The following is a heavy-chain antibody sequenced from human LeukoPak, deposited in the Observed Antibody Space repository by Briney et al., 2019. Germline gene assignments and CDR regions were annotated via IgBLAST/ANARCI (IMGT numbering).Heavy chain of an antibody. D-gene: IGHD6-13*01. V-gene: IGHV6-1*01. J-gene: IGHJ6*03. CDR2: TYYRSKWYN. CDR3: ARDPVGGSSSWHYYYYYYMDV. Sequence: SQTLSLTCAISGDSVSSNSAAWNWIRQSPSRVLEWLGRTYYRSKWYNDYAVSVKSRITINPDTSKNQFSLQLNSVTPEDTAVYYCARDPVGGSSSWHYYYYYYMDVWGKGTTVTISS. CDR1: GDSVSSNSAA.